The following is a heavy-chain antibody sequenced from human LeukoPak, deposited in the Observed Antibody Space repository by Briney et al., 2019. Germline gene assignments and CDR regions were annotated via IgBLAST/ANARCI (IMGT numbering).Heavy chain of an antibody. Sequence: PSETLSLTCAVSGGSISSNNWWIWVRQSPEKGLEWIGEIYHDGSTNYNPSLKSRVTISMDKSKNQPSLKLNFVTAADTAVYYCARGRGGKGSSIAAAGTVDYWGQGTLVTVSS. J-gene: IGHJ4*02. CDR1: GGSISSNNW. D-gene: IGHD6-13*01. CDR3: ARGRGGKGSSIAAAGTVDY. CDR2: IYHDGST. V-gene: IGHV4-4*02.